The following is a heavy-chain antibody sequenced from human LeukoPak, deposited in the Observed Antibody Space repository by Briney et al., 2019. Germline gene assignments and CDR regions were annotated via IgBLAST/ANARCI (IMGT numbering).Heavy chain of an antibody. CDR2: ISGSGGST. CDR1: GFTFSSYA. V-gene: IGHV3-23*01. CDR3: AKGGRPTVTSKVDY. D-gene: IGHD4-17*01. Sequence: PGGSLRLSCAASGFTFSSYAMSWVRQAPGKGLEWVSAISGSGGSTYYADSVKGRFTISRDNSKNTLYLQMNSLRAEDTAVYYCAKGGRPTVTSKVDYWGQGTLVTVSS. J-gene: IGHJ4*02.